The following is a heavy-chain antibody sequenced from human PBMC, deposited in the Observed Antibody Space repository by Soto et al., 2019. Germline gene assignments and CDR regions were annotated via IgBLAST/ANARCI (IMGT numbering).Heavy chain of an antibody. CDR1: GDAITTYY. CDR2: VYYSGST. J-gene: IGHJ3*02. Sequence: SHPLSPSCTVSGDAITTYYWSWIRQPPGKGLEWIGYVYYSGSTNYNPSLKSRVTMSVDTSKNQFSLRLSSVTAADTAVYYCAGREYKLDIWGQGTMVS. V-gene: IGHV4-59*01. CDR3: AGREYKLDI. D-gene: IGHD1-1*01.